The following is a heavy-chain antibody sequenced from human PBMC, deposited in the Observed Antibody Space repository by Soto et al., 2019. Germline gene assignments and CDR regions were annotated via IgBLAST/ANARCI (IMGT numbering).Heavy chain of an antibody. CDR3: ARDLMGATRYYYYGMDV. Sequence: SETLSLTCTVSGGSVSSGSYYWSWIWQPPGKGLEWIGYIYYSGSTNYNPSLKSRVTISVETSKNQFSLKLSSVTAADTAVYYCARDLMGATRYYYYGMDVWGQGTTVTVSS. D-gene: IGHD1-26*01. J-gene: IGHJ6*02. CDR2: IYYSGST. CDR1: GGSVSSGSYY. V-gene: IGHV4-61*01.